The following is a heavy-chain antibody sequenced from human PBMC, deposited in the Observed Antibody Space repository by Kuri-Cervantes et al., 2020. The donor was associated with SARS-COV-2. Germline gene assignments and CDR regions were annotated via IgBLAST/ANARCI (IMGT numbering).Heavy chain of an antibody. V-gene: IGHV4-4*02. J-gene: IGHJ5*02. CDR1: GGSISSSNW. Sequence: GSLRLSCAVSGGSISSSNWWSWVRQPPGKGLEWIGEIYHSGSTNYNPSLKSRVTISVDKSKNQFSLKLSSVTAADTAVYYCASATVTSTFFDPWGQGTLVTVSS. CDR2: IYHSGST. D-gene: IGHD4-17*01. CDR3: ASATVTSTFFDP.